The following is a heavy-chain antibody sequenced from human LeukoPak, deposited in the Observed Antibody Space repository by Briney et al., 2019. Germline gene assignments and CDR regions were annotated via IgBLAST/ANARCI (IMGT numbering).Heavy chain of an antibody. CDR2: IIPIFGTA. V-gene: IGHV1-69*05. D-gene: IGHD3-22*01. J-gene: IGHJ5*02. CDR3: ARCITMIAVGGSWFDP. Sequence: GASVKVSCKASGGTFSSYAIRWVGPAPGQGPEWMGGIIPIFGTANYAQKFQGRVTITTDESTSTAYMELSSLRSEDTAVYYCARCITMIAVGGSWFDPWGQGTLVTVSS. CDR1: GGTFSSYA.